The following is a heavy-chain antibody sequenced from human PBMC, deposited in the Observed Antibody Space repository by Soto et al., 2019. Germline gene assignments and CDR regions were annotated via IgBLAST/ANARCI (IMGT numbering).Heavy chain of an antibody. V-gene: IGHV4-59*01. CDR1: GGSIRRFD. J-gene: IGHJ4*02. Sequence: SETLSLTCSVSGGSIRRFDWSWIRQPPGKGLEWIGYIYDNGRTNYNPSLKSRVTISLDTSKNQFSLKVNSVTAADTAVYYCARVDGISTVTQEFDYWGQGTLVTVSS. CDR3: ARVDGISTVTQEFDY. CDR2: IYDNGRT. D-gene: IGHD4-17*01.